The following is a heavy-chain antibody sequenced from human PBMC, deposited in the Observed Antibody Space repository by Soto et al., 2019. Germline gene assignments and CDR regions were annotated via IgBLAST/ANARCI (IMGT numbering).Heavy chain of an antibody. J-gene: IGHJ6*02. CDR3: ARVPDV. CDR1: GCTISSGGYS. CDR2: IYHSGST. Sequence: SETLSLTCAVSGCTISSGGYSWSWIRQPPGKGLEWIGYIYHSGSTYYNPSLKSRVTISVDRSKNQFSLKLSSVTAADTAVHNCARVPDVWGQGTTVTVSS. V-gene: IGHV4-30-2*01.